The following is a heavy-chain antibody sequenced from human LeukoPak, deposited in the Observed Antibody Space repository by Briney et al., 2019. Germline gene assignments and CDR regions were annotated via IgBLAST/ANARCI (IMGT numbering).Heavy chain of an antibody. Sequence: ASVEVSCKASGGTFSSYAISWVRQAPGQGLEWMGGIIPIFGTANYAQKFQGRVTITADESTSTAYMELSSLRSEDTAVYYCASRITIFGVVINDGMDVWGQGTTVTVSS. V-gene: IGHV1-69*01. CDR1: GGTFSSYA. CDR2: IIPIFGTA. D-gene: IGHD3-3*01. J-gene: IGHJ6*02. CDR3: ASRITIFGVVINDGMDV.